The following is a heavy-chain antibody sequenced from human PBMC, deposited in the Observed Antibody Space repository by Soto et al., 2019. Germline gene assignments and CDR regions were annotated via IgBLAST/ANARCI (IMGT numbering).Heavy chain of an antibody. CDR1: GITVSGYW. Sequence: EVQLVESGGGLVQPGGSLRLSCAASGITVSGYWMHWVRQAPGKGLVWVSQVNGDGSSTKYADSVKGRFTVSRDNAKDTLYLQMNSLRAEDTAFYFCARVRGGSGGKGDPLDYWGQGTLVTVSS. CDR2: VNGDGSST. V-gene: IGHV3-74*03. J-gene: IGHJ4*02. D-gene: IGHD2-15*01. CDR3: ARVRGGSGGKGDPLDY.